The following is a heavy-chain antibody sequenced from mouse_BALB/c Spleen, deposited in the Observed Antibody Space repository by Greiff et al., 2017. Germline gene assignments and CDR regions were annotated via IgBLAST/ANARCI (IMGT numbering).Heavy chain of an antibody. V-gene: IGHV5-9-4*01. D-gene: IGHD2-1*01. J-gene: IGHJ2*01. CDR1: GFTFSSYA. CDR3: ARAYGNYSYYFDY. CDR2: ISSGGSYT. Sequence: EVKVVESGGGLVKPGGSLKLSCAASGFTFSSYAMSWVRQSPEKRLEWVAEISSGGSYTYYPDTVTGRFTISRDNAKNTLYLEMSSLRSEDTAMYYCARAYGNYSYYFDYWGQGTTLTVSS.